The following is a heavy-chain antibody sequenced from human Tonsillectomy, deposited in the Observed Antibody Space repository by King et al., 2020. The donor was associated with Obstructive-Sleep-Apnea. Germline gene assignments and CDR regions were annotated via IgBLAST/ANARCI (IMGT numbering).Heavy chain of an antibody. CDR3: AKALNYDSSGYFGY. J-gene: IGHJ4*02. D-gene: IGHD3-22*01. V-gene: IGHV3-9*01. CDR1: GFTFDDYA. CDR2: ISWNSGSI. Sequence: VQLVESGGGLVQPGRSLRLSCAASGFTFDDYAMHWVRQAPGKGLEWVSGISWNSGSIGYADFVKGRFTISRDNAKNSLYLQMNSLRAEDTALYYCAKALNYDSSGYFGYWGQGTLVTVSS.